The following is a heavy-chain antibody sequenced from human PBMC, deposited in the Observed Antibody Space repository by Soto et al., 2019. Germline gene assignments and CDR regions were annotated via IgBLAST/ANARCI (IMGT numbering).Heavy chain of an antibody. Sequence: PSQTLSLTCTVSGGSISSSSYYWGWIRQPPGKGLAWLGSIYYSGSTYYHPSLKRRVTISVDTSKTQFSLKLSSVTAADTAVYYCARRRVDGLERQHFDDWGQGTVVTVAS. CDR2: IYYSGST. D-gene: IGHD1-1*01. V-gene: IGHV4-39*01. J-gene: IGHJ4*02. CDR3: ARRRVDGLERQHFDD. CDR1: GGSISSSSYY.